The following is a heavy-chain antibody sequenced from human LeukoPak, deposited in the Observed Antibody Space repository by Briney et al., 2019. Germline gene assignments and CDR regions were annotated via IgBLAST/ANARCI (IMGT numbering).Heavy chain of an antibody. J-gene: IGHJ5*02. D-gene: IGHD3-3*01. CDR3: ARHSRIFGVVIARWFDP. CDR1: GGSISSSSYY. V-gene: IGHV4-39*01. Sequence: SETLSLTCTVSGGSISSSSYYWGWIRQPPGKGLEWIGSIYYSGSTYYNPSLKSRVTISVDTSKNQFSLKLSSVTAADTAVYYCARHSRIFGVVIARWFDPWGEGTLVTVSS. CDR2: IYYSGST.